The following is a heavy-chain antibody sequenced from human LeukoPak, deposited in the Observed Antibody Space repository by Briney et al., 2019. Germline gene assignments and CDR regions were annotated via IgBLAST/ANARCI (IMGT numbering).Heavy chain of an antibody. J-gene: IGHJ6*03. Sequence: PGASLRLSCAASGFTFSSYGMHWVRQAPGEGLGWVAFIRYDGSNKYYADSVKGRLTISRDNSKNTLYLQMDCLRAEDPAVYFGAKFHDEDPFSYYYMDVWGKGTTVTVSS. D-gene: IGHD2-15*01. CDR1: GFTFSSYG. V-gene: IGHV3-30*02. CDR3: AKFHDEDPFSYYYMDV. CDR2: IRYDGSNK.